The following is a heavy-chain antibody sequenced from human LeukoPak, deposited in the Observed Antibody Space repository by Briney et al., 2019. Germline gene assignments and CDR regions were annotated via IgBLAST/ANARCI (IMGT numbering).Heavy chain of an antibody. CDR3: ARPSWASGYSGYDLHFDY. J-gene: IGHJ4*02. D-gene: IGHD5-12*01. CDR2: INHSGST. Sequence: SETLSLTCAVYGGSFSGYYWSWIRQPPGKGLEWIGEINHSGSTNYNPSLKSRVTISGDTSKNHFSLKLRSVTAAATAVYYCARPSWASGYSGYDLHFDYWGQGTLVTVSS. CDR1: GGSFSGYY. V-gene: IGHV4-34*01.